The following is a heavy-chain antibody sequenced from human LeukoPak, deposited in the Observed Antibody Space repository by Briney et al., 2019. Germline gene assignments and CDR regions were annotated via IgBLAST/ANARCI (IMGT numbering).Heavy chain of an antibody. CDR1: GFTFGDYA. J-gene: IGHJ4*02. CDR3: ANGWSPDY. Sequence: GGSLRLSCAASGFTFGDYAMHWVRQAPGKGLEWVSGISGSGGSTYYADSVKGRFTIFRDNSKNTLYLQMNSLRAEDTAVYHCANGWSPDYWGRGTLVTVSS. CDR2: ISGSGGST. V-gene: IGHV3-23*01. D-gene: IGHD2-15*01.